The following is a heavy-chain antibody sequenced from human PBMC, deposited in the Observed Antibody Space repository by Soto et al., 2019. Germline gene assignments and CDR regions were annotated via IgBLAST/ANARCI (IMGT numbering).Heavy chain of an antibody. CDR2: IRSKANSYAT. D-gene: IGHD1-26*01. CDR3: TRPGATDY. Sequence: VQLVESGGGLVQPGGSLKLSCAASGFTFSGSAMHWVRQASGKGLEWVGRIRSKANSYATAYAASVKGRFTISRDDSKNTAYLQMNSLKTEDTAVYYCTRPGATDYWGQGTLVTVSS. V-gene: IGHV3-73*02. CDR1: GFTFSGSA. J-gene: IGHJ4*02.